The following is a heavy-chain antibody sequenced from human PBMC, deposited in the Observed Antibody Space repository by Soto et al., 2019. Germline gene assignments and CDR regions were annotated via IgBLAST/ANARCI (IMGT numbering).Heavy chain of an antibody. CDR2: IYYSGST. J-gene: IGHJ2*01. Sequence: SETLSLTCTVSGGSISSSSYYWGWIRQPPGKGLEWIGSIYYSGSTYYNPSLKSRVTISVDTSKNQFSLKLSSVTAADTAVYYCARGYCSGGSCYYWYFDLWGRGTLVTVSS. CDR1: GGSISSSSYY. V-gene: IGHV4-39*01. D-gene: IGHD2-15*01. CDR3: ARGYCSGGSCYYWYFDL.